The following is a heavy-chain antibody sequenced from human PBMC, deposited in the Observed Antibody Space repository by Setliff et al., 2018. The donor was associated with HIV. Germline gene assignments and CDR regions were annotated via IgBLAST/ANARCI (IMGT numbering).Heavy chain of an antibody. V-gene: IGHV2-70*11. Sequence: SGPTLVNPTQTLTLTCTFSGFSLSTSGMCVSWIRQPPGKALEWLARIDWDDNKYYNTSLKTRLTVSKDTSKSQVVLAMTNMDLVDTATYYCARETSSSVTNRFDFWGQGTLVTVFS. D-gene: IGHD4-17*01. CDR2: IDWDDNK. J-gene: IGHJ4*01. CDR3: ARETSSSVTNRFDF. CDR1: GFSLSTSGMC.